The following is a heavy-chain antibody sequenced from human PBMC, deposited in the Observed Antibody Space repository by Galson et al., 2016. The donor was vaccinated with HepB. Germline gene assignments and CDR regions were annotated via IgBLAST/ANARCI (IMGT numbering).Heavy chain of an antibody. CDR3: ARAERLLRFLEWPYYYYGMDV. V-gene: IGHV3-21*01. CDR1: GFTFSSYS. J-gene: IGHJ6*02. D-gene: IGHD3-3*01. CDR2: ISSSSSYI. Sequence: SLRLSCAASGFTFSSYSMNWVRQAPGKGLEWVSSISSSSSYIYYADSVKGRFTISRDNAKNSLYLKMNSLRAEDTAGYYCARAERLLRFLEWPYYYYGMDVWGQGTTFTVSS.